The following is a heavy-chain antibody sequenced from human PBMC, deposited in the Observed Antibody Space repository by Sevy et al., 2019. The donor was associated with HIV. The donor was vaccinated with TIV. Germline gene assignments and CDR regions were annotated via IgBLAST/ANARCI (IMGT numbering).Heavy chain of an antibody. D-gene: IGHD6-13*01. CDR2: IWYDGSNK. J-gene: IGHJ6*02. V-gene: IGHV3-33*01. CDR3: ARDPYSSSWGGMDV. Sequence: GGSLRLSCAASGFTFDSYGMHWVRQAPGKGLEWVTLIWYDGSNKYYADSVKGRFTISRDNSENKLYLQMNSLRVEDTAMYYCARDPYSSSWGGMDVWGQWTTVTVSS. CDR1: GFTFDSYG.